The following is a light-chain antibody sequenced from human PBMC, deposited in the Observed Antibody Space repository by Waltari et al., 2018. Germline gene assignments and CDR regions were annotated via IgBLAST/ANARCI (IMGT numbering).Light chain of an antibody. Sequence: QSALTQPASVSGSPGQSIPISCPGTSSDVGGYNYVSWYQQHPGKAPKLMIYDVSKRPSGVSNRFSGSKSGNTASLTISGLQAEDEADYYCCSYAGSSTVVFGGGTKLTVL. V-gene: IGLV2-23*02. CDR2: DVS. CDR3: CSYAGSSTVV. CDR1: SSDVGGYNY. J-gene: IGLJ2*01.